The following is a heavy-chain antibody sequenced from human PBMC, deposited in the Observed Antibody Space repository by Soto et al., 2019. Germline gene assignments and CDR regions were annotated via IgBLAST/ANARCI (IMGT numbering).Heavy chain of an antibody. CDR1: VASISSYS. V-gene: IGHV4-59*01. J-gene: IGHJ3*02. CDR2: IYYSGST. CDR3: ARALILTGYYIHDAFDI. Sequence: SETLSLTCPFLVASISSYSWGWFRRPPGKGLEWIGYIYYSGSTNYTPSLKSRVTISVDTSKNQFSLKLSSVTAADTAVYYCARALILTGYYIHDAFDIWGQGTMVTVSS. D-gene: IGHD3-9*01.